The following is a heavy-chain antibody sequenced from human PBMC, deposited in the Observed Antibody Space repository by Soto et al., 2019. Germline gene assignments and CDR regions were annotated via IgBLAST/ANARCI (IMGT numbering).Heavy chain of an antibody. J-gene: IGHJ4*02. V-gene: IGHV3-9*01. CDR2: ISWNSGSI. CDR1: GFTFDDYA. Sequence: PGGSLRLSCAASGFTFDDYAMHWFRQAPGKGLEWVSGISWNSGSIGYADSVKGRFTISRDNAKNSLYLQMNSLRAEDTALYYCAKSAYYDILTGQPYYFDYWGQGTLVTVSS. CDR3: AKSAYYDILTGQPYYFDY. D-gene: IGHD3-9*01.